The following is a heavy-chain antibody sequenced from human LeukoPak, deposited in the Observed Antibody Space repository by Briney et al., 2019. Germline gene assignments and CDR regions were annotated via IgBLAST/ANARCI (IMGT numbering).Heavy chain of an antibody. CDR1: GFTFSSYA. CDR2: ISGSGTIT. J-gene: IGHJ4*02. D-gene: IGHD2-8*01. Sequence: QSGGSLRLSCAASGFTFSSYAMNWVRQAPGKGLEWVSVISGSGTITYYADSVKGRFTISRDNSKNTLYLQMNNLRAEDTAVYYCAKKTNGRLQPFDSWGQGTLVTVSS. CDR3: AKKTNGRLQPFDS. V-gene: IGHV3-23*01.